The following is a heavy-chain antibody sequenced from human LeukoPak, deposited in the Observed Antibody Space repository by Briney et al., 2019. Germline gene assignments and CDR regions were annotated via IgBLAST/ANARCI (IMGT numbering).Heavy chain of an antibody. CDR1: GYTFTGYY. V-gene: IGHV1-2*02. CDR3: SSSVYPGDCSSPSYDGFDI. D-gene: IGHD2-2*01. Sequence: ASVKVSCKASGYTFTGYYMHWVRQAPGQGLEWMGWINPNSGGTNYAQKFQGRVTMTRDTSISTAYMELSRLRSDDTAVYYCSSSVYPGDCSSPSYDGFDIWGQGTMVTVSS. CDR2: INPNSGGT. J-gene: IGHJ3*02.